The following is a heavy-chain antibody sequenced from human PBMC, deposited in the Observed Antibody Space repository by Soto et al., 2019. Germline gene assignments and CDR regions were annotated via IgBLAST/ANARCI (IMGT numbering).Heavy chain of an antibody. CDR2: TYYTSKWDN. CDR3: ARGPTGDNGWLNWFDP. D-gene: IGHD6-19*01. CDR1: GDSVSSNSAT. J-gene: IGHJ5*02. Sequence: PSQTLSLTCAISGDSVSSNSATWNWIRQSPSRGLEWLGRTYYTSKWDNDYAVSVKSRITINPDTSKNQFSLQLNSVTPEDTAVYYCARGPTGDNGWLNWFDPWGQGTLVTVSS. V-gene: IGHV6-1*01.